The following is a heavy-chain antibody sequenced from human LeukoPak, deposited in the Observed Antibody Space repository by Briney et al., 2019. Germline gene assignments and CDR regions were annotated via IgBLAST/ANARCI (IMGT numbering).Heavy chain of an antibody. CDR2: INSDGSST. D-gene: IGHD1-14*01. V-gene: IGHV3-74*01. J-gene: IGHJ3*02. CDR3: STGSAHAFDI. CDR1: GFTFSSYC. Sequence: GGSLRLSCAASGFTFSSYCMHWVRQVPGKGLVWVSRINSDGSSTSYADSVKGRFTISRDNAKNTLYVQMNSLRAEDTAVYYCSTGSAHAFDIWGRGTMVTVSS.